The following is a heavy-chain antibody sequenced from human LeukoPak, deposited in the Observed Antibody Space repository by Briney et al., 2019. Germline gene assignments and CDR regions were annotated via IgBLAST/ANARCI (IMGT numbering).Heavy chain of an antibody. V-gene: IGHV3-21*01. J-gene: IGHJ6*03. CDR2: ISSSSSYI. CDR3: ARDFRVREGITMVRGVITRPYYYYYMDV. Sequence: PGGSLRLSCAASGFTFSSYSMNWVRQAPGKGLEWVSSISSSSSYIYYADSVKGRFTISRDNAKNSLYLQMNSLRAEDTAVYYCARDFRVREGITMVRGVITRPYYYYYMDVWGKGTTVTISS. D-gene: IGHD3-10*01. CDR1: GFTFSSYS.